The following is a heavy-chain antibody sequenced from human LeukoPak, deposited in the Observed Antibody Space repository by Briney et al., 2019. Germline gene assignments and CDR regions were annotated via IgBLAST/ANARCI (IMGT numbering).Heavy chain of an antibody. CDR3: ARDLDSGSYFAFDI. Sequence: GGSLRLSCAASGFTFSAYTMNWVRQAPGKGLEWVSSISSSSTYLYYADSVKGRFTISRDNAKNSLYLQMNSLRAEDTAVYYCARDLDSGSYFAFDIWGQGTMVTVSS. V-gene: IGHV3-21*01. D-gene: IGHD1-26*01. J-gene: IGHJ3*02. CDR2: ISSSSTYL. CDR1: GFTFSAYT.